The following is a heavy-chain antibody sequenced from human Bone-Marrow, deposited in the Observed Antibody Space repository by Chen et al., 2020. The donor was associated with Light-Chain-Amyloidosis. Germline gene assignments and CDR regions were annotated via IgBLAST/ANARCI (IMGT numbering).Heavy chain of an antibody. J-gene: IGHJ4*02. CDR1: GFSFSKYA. CDR2: ISSSAYTT. Sequence: EVQLLESGGGLVQPGGSLRLSCAASGFSFSKYAMSWVRQAPGKGLEWVSTISSSAYTTDYAGSVKGRFTISRDNSKDTLYLQMTTLRAEDTASYFCAKGFMTSVILDHWGQGAQVTVSS. D-gene: IGHD4-17*01. V-gene: IGHV3-23*01. CDR3: AKGFMTSVILDH.